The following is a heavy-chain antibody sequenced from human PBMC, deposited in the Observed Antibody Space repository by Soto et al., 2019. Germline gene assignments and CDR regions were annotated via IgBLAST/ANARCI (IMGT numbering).Heavy chain of an antibody. D-gene: IGHD3-10*01. V-gene: IGHV1-18*01. CDR3: ARDGYITMVRGSKSYYFDY. CDR1: GYTFTSYG. CDR2: ISAYNGNT. J-gene: IGHJ4*02. Sequence: QVQLVQSGAEVKKPGASVKVSCKTSGYTFTSYGISWVRQAPGQGLEWMGWISAYNGNTNYAQKLQGRVTMTTDTSTSTAYMELRSLRSDDTAVYYCARDGYITMVRGSKSYYFDYWGQGTLVTVSS.